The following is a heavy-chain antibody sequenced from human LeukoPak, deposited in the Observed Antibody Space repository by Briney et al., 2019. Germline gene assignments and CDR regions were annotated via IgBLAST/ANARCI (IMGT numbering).Heavy chain of an antibody. D-gene: IGHD2-2*01. CDR1: GFSLSTSGMC. Sequence: GSGPTLVNPTQTLTLTCTFSGFSLSTSGMCMSWIRQPPGKALEWLARIDWDDDKYYSTSLKTRLTISRDTSKNQVVLTMTNMDPVDTATYHCARTLSSSRSGFDYWGQGTLVTVSS. V-gene: IGHV2-70*11. CDR3: ARTLSSSRSGFDY. J-gene: IGHJ4*02. CDR2: IDWDDDK.